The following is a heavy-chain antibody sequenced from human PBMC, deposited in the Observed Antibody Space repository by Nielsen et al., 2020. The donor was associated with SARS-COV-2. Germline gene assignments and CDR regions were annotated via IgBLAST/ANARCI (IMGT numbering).Heavy chain of an antibody. CDR3: ARRLGSHDGFDI. D-gene: IGHD2-2*03. CDR1: GGTFGNFA. CDR2: IIPISGAR. V-gene: IGHV1-69*06. Sequence: SVKVPCKASGGTFGNFAINWVRQAPGQGLEWMGGIIPISGARTYAQKFQGRVTITADRSTSTAYMELSSLRSDDTAVYYCARRLGSHDGFDIWGQGTMVTVSS. J-gene: IGHJ3*02.